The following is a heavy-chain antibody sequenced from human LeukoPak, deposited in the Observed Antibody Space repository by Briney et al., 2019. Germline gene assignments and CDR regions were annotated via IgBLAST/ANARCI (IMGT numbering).Heavy chain of an antibody. CDR2: SIPIFGTA. V-gene: IGHV1-69*13. CDR1: GGTFSSYA. J-gene: IGHJ4*02. CDR3: ARLHGFLEWLFYFDY. Sequence: ASVKVSCKASGGTFSSYAISWVRQAPGQGLEWMGGSIPIFGTANYAQKFQGRGTITADESPSTAYMELSSLRSEDTAVYYCARLHGFLEWLFYFDYWGQGTLVTVSS. D-gene: IGHD3-3*01.